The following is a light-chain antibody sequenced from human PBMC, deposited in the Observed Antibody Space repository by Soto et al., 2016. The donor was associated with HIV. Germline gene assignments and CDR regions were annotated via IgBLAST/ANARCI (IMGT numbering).Light chain of an antibody. CDR2: KAS. J-gene: IGKJ1*01. CDR1: QSISHW. CDR3: LQHNSYPWT. Sequence: DIQMTQSPSTLSASVGDRVTITCRASQSISHWLAWYQQKPGRAPKVLVYKASSLQTGVPARFSGSGSGTEFTLTISSLQPEDFATYYCLQHNSYPWTFGQGTKVEIK. V-gene: IGKV1-5*03.